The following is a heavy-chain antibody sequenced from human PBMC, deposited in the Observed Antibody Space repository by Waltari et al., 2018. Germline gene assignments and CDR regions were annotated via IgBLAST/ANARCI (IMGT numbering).Heavy chain of an antibody. CDR2: ISGRSGST. J-gene: IGHJ6*02. D-gene: IGHD3-22*01. CDR1: GFTFSSYA. Sequence: EVQLLESGGGLVQPGGSLRLSCAASGFTFSSYAMSWVRQAPGRGLEWVSDISGRSGSTYYADSVKGRFTISRDNSKNTLYLQMNSLRAEDTAVYYCAKDLNYHDSSGYSGMDVWGQGTTVTVSS. CDR3: AKDLNYHDSSGYSGMDV. V-gene: IGHV3-23*01.